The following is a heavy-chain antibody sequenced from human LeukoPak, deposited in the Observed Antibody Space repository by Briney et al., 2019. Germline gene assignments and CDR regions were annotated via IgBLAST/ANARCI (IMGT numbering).Heavy chain of an antibody. J-gene: IGHJ4*02. D-gene: IGHD3-3*01. CDR1: GGTFSSYA. CDR2: IIPIFGTA. V-gene: IGHV1-69*01. CDR3: AVVARFRIGVVIQNYFDY. Sequence: ASVKVSCKASGGTFSSYAISWVRQAPGQGLEWMGGIIPIFGTANYAQKFQGRVTITADESTSTAYMELSSLRSEDTAVYYCAVVARFRIGVVIQNYFDYWGQGTLVTVSS.